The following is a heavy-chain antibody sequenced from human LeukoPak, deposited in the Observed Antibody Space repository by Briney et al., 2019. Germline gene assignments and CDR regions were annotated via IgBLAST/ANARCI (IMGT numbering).Heavy chain of an antibody. CDR1: GFTFSSHA. CDR3: ARDRGDYYDSSGPLDY. J-gene: IGHJ4*02. CDR2: ISYDGSNK. D-gene: IGHD3-22*01. Sequence: PGRSLRLSCAASGFTFSSHAMHWVRQAPGKGLEWVAVISYDGSNKYYADSVKGRFTISRDNSKNTLYLQVNSLRAEDTAVYYCARDRGDYYDSSGPLDYWGQGTLVTVSS. V-gene: IGHV3-30-3*01.